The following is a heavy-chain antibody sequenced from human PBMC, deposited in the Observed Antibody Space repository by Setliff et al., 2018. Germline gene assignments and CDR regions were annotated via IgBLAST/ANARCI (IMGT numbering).Heavy chain of an antibody. CDR2: IYSSGST. CDR1: GGSFSGYF. V-gene: IGHV4-34*11. D-gene: IGHD3-3*01. CDR3: ARDGVPRPNYNFWSGKVDS. Sequence: SETLSLTCAVYGGSFSGYFWSWIRQPPGKGLEWIGYIYSSGSTNNNPSLKSRATISVDTSKNQFSLKLSSVTAADTAVYYCARDGVPRPNYNFWSGKVDSWGQGHLVTVSS. J-gene: IGHJ4*02.